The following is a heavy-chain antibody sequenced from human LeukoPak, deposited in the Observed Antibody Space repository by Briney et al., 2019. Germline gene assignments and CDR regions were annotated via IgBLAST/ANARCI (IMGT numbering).Heavy chain of an antibody. CDR2: ISSSSSTI. D-gene: IGHD2-8*01. Sequence: PGGSLRLSCAASGFTFSTYSMSWVRQAPGKGLEWVSYISSSSSTISYPDSVEGRFTISRDNAKNSLYLQMNNLRAEDTAVYYCARDRCTNGVCYTFAYWGQGTLVTVSS. J-gene: IGHJ4*02. CDR3: ARDRCTNGVCYTFAY. V-gene: IGHV3-48*01. CDR1: GFTFSTYS.